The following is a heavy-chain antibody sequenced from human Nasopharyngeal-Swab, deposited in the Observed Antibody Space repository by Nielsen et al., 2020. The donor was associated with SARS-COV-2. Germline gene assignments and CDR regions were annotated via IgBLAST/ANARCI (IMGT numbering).Heavy chain of an antibody. CDR1: GFTLSTYA. J-gene: IGHJ4*02. V-gene: IGHV3-30-3*01. Sequence: GGSLRLSCEASGFTLSTYAMHWVRQAPGKGLEWVAVISYDGSIKKSADSVEGRFTISRDNSKNTLYLQMNSLRVDDTAVYYCARGGSSGESSFDYWGQGTLVTVSA. CDR3: ARGGSSGESSFDY. D-gene: IGHD5-12*01. CDR2: ISYDGSIK.